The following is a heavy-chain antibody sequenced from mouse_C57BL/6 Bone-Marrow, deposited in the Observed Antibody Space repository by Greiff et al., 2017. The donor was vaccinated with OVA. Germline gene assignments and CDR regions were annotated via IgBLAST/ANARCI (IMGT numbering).Heavy chain of an antibody. Sequence: VQLQQPGAELVMPGASVKLSCKASGYTFTSYWMHWVKQRPGQGLEWIGEIDPSDSYTNYNQKFKGKSTLTVDKSSSTAYMQLSSLTSDDSAVYYCAREGNYYGSSYDYWGQGTTLTVSS. V-gene: IGHV1-69*01. CDR2: IDPSDSYT. J-gene: IGHJ2*01. CDR3: AREGNYYGSSYDY. D-gene: IGHD1-1*01. CDR1: GYTFTSYW.